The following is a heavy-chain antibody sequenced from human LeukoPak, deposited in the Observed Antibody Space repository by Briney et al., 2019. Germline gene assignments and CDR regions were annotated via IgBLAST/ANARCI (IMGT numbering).Heavy chain of an antibody. Sequence: ASVKVSCKAPGYTFTGYYMHWVRQAPGRGLEWMGWINPNSGGTNYAQKFQGRVTMTRDTSISTAYMELSRLRSDDTAVYYCANFGELLYPLDYWGQGTLVTVSS. V-gene: IGHV1-2*02. J-gene: IGHJ4*02. CDR2: INPNSGGT. D-gene: IGHD3-10*01. CDR3: ANFGELLYPLDY. CDR1: GYTFTGYY.